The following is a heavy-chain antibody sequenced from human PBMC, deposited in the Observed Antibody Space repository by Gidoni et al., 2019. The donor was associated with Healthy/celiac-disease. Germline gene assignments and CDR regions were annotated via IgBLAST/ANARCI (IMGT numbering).Heavy chain of an antibody. CDR3: ARDTYYYDSSGYDYFDY. V-gene: IGHV3-33*01. D-gene: IGHD3-22*01. CDR1: GFTFSSYG. J-gene: IGHJ4*02. Sequence: QVQLVESGGGVVQPGRSLRLSCAASGFTFSSYGMHWVRQAPGKGLEWVAVIWYDGSNKYYADSVKGRFTISRDNSKNTLYLQMNSLRAEDTAVYYCARDTYYYDSSGYDYFDYWGQGTLVTVSS. CDR2: IWYDGSNK.